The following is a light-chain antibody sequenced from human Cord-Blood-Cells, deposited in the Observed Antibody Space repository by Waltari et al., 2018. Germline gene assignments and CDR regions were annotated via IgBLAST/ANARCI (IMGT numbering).Light chain of an antibody. J-gene: IGLJ3*02. V-gene: IGLV2-23*01. CDR1: SSDVGSYNL. Sequence: QSALTQPASVSGSPGQSITISCTGTSSDVGSYNLVSGYQQHPGKAPKLLIDGGSKRPSGVSTRFSGSKSGNTASLTFSGLQAEDEADYYCCSYAGSSTLWVFGGGTKLTVL. CDR3: CSYAGSSTLWV. CDR2: GGS.